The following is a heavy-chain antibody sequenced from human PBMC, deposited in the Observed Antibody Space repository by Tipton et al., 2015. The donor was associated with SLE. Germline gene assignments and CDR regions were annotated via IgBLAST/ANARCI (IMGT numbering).Heavy chain of an antibody. J-gene: IGHJ4*02. CDR3: ARGRGFSGSYDY. CDR1: GYSISSGYY. V-gene: IGHV4-38-2*02. Sequence: TLSLTCTVSGYSISSGYYWGWIRQPPGKGLEWIGEINHSGSTNYNPSLKSRVTISVDTSKNQFSLKLSSVTAADTAVYYCARGRGFSGSYDYWGQGTLVTVSS. D-gene: IGHD1-26*01. CDR2: INHSGST.